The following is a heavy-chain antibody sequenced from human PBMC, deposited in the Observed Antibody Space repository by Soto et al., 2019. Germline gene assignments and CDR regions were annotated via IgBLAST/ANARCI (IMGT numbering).Heavy chain of an antibody. J-gene: IGHJ3*02. CDR2: IYYSGST. CDR3: ARLYYYDFWSGKPGHDAIDI. CDR1: GGSISSSSYY. V-gene: IGHV4-39*01. Sequence: PSETLSLTCTVSGGSISSSSYYWGWIRQPPGKGLEWIGSIYYSGSTYYNPSLKSRVTISVDTSKNQFSLKLSSVTAADTAVYYCARLYYYDFWSGKPGHDAIDIWGQGTMVTVSS. D-gene: IGHD3-3*01.